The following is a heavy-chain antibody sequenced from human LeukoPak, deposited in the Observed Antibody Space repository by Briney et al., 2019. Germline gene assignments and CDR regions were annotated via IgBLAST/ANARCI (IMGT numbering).Heavy chain of an antibody. CDR3: ARGDGSWSWFDP. CDR1: GGSVRSGSYY. CDR2: IYTSGST. D-gene: IGHD5-24*01. V-gene: IGHV4-61*02. Sequence: SETLSLTCTVSGGSVRSGSYYWSWIRQPAGKGLEWIGRIYTSGSTNYNPSLKSRVTISVDTSKNQFSLKLSSVTAADTAVYYCARGDGSWSWFDPWGQGTLVTVSS. J-gene: IGHJ5*02.